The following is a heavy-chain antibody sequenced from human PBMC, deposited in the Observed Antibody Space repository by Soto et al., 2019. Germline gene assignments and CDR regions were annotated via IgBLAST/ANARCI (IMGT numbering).Heavy chain of an antibody. J-gene: IGHJ4*02. CDR1: GFSLRTTGVG. CDR2: FYWDDDK. CDR3: AHTWGLPFDY. V-gene: IGHV2-5*02. Sequence: QITLKESGPTLVKPTQTLTLTYTYSGFSLRTTGVGVGWIRQPPGKALEWLGIFYWDDDKRYSPSLKNRLTLTNDISKSQVVLTLTNMDPVDTATYYCAHTWGLPFDYWGQGTLVIVSS. D-gene: IGHD3-16*01.